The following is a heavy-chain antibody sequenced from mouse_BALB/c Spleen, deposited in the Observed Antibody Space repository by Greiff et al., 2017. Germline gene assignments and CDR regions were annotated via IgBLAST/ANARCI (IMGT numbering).Heavy chain of an antibody. D-gene: IGHD4-1*01. Sequence: EVKLQESGGGLVQPGGSLKLSCAASGFTFSSYTMSWVRQTPEKRLEWVAYISNGGGSTYYPDTVKGRFTISRDNAKNTLYLQMSSLKSEDTAMYYCERWETGTCDYWGKGTTLTVSS. CDR3: ERWETGTCDY. J-gene: IGHJ2*01. V-gene: IGHV5-12-2*01. CDR1: GFTFSSYT. CDR2: ISNGGGST.